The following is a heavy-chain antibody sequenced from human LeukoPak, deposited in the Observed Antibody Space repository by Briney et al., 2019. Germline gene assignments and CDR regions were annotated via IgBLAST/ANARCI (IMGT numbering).Heavy chain of an antibody. CDR2: IYNSGST. CDR3: ARGVVYAIENWYFDL. V-gene: IGHV4-61*02. J-gene: IGHJ2*01. CDR1: GGSISSGSYY. Sequence: PSQTLPLTCTVSGGSISSGSYYWSWIRQPAGEGLEWIGRIYNSGSTNYNPSLKSRVTISVDTSKNQFSLKLSSVTAADTAVYYCARGVVYAIENWYFDLWGRGTLVTVSS. D-gene: IGHD2-8*02.